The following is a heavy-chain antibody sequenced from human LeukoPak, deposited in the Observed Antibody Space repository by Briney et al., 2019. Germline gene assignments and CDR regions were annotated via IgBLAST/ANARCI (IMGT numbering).Heavy chain of an antibody. V-gene: IGHV1-2*02. CDR1: GYTFTGYY. Sequence: ASVKVSCKASGYTFTGYYMHWVRQAPGQGLEWMGWINPNSGGTNYAQKFQGRVTMTRDTSISTAYMELSSLRSEDTAVYYCATDRWEYVYFQHWGQGTLVTVSS. J-gene: IGHJ1*01. D-gene: IGHD1-26*01. CDR3: ATDRWEYVYFQH. CDR2: INPNSGGT.